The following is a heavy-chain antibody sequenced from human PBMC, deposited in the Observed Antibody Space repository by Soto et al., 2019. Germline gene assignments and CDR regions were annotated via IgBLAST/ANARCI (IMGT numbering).Heavy chain of an antibody. CDR1: GGSISSDVDY. Sequence: LSETLSLTRTVSGGSISSDVDYWLWIRQPPGRKLEWIGMAYYTGTTNDKPSLKSRDTISVDTFKNQVLLTFGSVITIDSCGCYCHRHGASEGSMDVWGLGATVTVP. CDR2: AYYTGTT. D-gene: IGHD3-16*01. J-gene: IGHJ6*02. V-gene: IGHV4-39*01. CDR3: HRHGASEGSMDV.